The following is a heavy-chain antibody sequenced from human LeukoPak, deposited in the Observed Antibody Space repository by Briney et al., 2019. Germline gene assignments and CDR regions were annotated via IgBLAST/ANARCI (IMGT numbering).Heavy chain of an antibody. V-gene: IGHV3-74*01. Sequence: PGGSLRLSCAASGFTFSDYWMHWVRQVPGNGLVWVSRINPDGSFTNHADSVKGQFTISRDNAENTLYLQMNSLRAEDTAVYYCVSFYETYWGRGTLVTVSS. J-gene: IGHJ4*02. CDR3: VSFYETY. D-gene: IGHD2/OR15-2a*01. CDR1: GFTFSDYW. CDR2: INPDGSFT.